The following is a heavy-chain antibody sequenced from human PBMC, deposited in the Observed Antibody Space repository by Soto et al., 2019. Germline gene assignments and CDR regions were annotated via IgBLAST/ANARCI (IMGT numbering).Heavy chain of an antibody. J-gene: IGHJ4*02. CDR1: GGSFSGYY. Sequence: QVQLQQWGAGLLKPSETLSLTCAVYGGSFSGYYWSWIRQPPGKGLEWIGEINHSGSTNYNPSLKSRVTISENTSKNRFSRQLSSVTAADTPGNYCAGGQSRYLKAPAGPKWGDYWGQGTLVTVSS. V-gene: IGHV4-34*01. D-gene: IGHD6-13*01. CDR2: INHSGST. CDR3: AGGQSRYLKAPAGPKWGDY.